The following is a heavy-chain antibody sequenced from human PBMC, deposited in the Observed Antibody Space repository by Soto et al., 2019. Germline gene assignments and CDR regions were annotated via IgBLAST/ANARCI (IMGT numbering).Heavy chain of an antibody. Sequence: EVQLLESGGGLVQPGGSLRLSCAASGFTFSSYAMSWVRQAPGKGLEWVSAISGSGGSTYYADSVKGRFTISRDNSKNALYLQMSSLRAVDTAVYYCAILPVDWYFDLWGRGTLVTVSS. CDR1: GFTFSSYA. CDR2: ISGSGGST. V-gene: IGHV3-23*01. D-gene: IGHD3-10*01. CDR3: AILPVDWYFDL. J-gene: IGHJ2*01.